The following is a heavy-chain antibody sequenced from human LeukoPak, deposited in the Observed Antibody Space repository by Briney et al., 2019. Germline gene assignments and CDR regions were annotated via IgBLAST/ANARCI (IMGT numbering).Heavy chain of an antibody. D-gene: IGHD3-16*01. J-gene: IGHJ4*02. V-gene: IGHV3-74*03. CDR2: INEDASTI. Sequence: GGSLRLSCAASGFTFSSYWMHWVRQAPGKGLEWVSRINEDASTITYAGSVKGRFTISRENAMNTLYLQMNSLRAEDTAVYYCVRDLILVWTPGDDFDHWGQGTLVTVSS. CDR1: GFTFSSYW. CDR3: VRDLILVWTPGDDFDH.